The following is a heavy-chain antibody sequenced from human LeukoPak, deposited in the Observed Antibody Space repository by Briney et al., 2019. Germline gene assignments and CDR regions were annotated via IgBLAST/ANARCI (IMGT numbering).Heavy chain of an antibody. D-gene: IGHD3-3*01. CDR3: ARGFLEWVRGAQFDP. J-gene: IGHJ5*02. V-gene: IGHV1-69*04. CDR1: GGTFSSYA. CDR2: IIPILGIA. Sequence: ASVKVSCKASGGTFSSYAISWVRQAPGQGLEWMGRIIPILGIANYAQKFQGRVTITRDTSASTAYMELSSLRSEDTAVYYCARGFLEWVRGAQFDPWGQGTLVTVSS.